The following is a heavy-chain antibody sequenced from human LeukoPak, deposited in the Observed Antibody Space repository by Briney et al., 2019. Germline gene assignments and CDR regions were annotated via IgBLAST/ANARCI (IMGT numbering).Heavy chain of an antibody. Sequence: GESLKISCKGSAYSFTSYWISWVRQMPGKGLECMGRIEPSDSYTNYSPSFQGHVTISAYKSISTAYLQCSRLRAAANALYYCVRRFSCSGGSSQDYWGQGTLVTVSS. D-gene: IGHD2-15*01. CDR1: AYSFTSYW. CDR3: VRRFSCSGGSSQDY. J-gene: IGHJ4*02. CDR2: IEPSDSYT. V-gene: IGHV5-10-1*01.